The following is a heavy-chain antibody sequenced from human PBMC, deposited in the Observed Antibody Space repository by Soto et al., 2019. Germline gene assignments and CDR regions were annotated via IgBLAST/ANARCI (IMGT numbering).Heavy chain of an antibody. Sequence: PGGSLRLSCAASGFTFSSYAMSWVRQAPGKGLEWVSAISSSGGSTYYADSVKGRFTITRDNSKNTLYLQMNSLRSEDTAVYYCARALGITGTRVDPWGQGTLVTVSS. V-gene: IGHV3-23*01. CDR3: ARALGITGTRVDP. D-gene: IGHD1-7*01. CDR2: ISSSGGST. J-gene: IGHJ5*02. CDR1: GFTFSSYA.